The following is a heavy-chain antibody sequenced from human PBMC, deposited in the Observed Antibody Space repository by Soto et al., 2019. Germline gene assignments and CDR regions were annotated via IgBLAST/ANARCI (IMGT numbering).Heavy chain of an antibody. J-gene: IGHJ5*02. CDR2: TYYRSKWYN. D-gene: IGHD2-2*02. CDR3: ARDVIVVVPASIRTSWFDP. Sequence: QVQLQQSGPGLVKPSQTLSLTCAISGDSVSSNSAAWNWIRQSPSRGLEWLGRTYYRSKWYNDYAVSVKSRITFNPDTSKNQFSLQLTFVPPEDTAVYYCARDVIVVVPASIRTSWFDPWGQGTMVTVSS. CDR1: GDSVSSNSAA. V-gene: IGHV6-1*01.